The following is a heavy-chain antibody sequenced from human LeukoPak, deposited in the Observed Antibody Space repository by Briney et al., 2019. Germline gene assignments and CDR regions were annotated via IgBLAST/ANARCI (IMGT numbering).Heavy chain of an antibody. CDR2: IYSDGRT. Sequence: GGSLRLSCAASGFTVSNKYMTWIRQAPGKGLEWVSLIYSDGRTYYADSVKGRCTISRDGSKNTLYLQMNSLRVEDTAVYYCARGLFLSGYLDAFDIWGQGTVVTVSS. J-gene: IGHJ3*02. D-gene: IGHD3-22*01. V-gene: IGHV3-53*01. CDR1: GFTVSNKY. CDR3: ARGLFLSGYLDAFDI.